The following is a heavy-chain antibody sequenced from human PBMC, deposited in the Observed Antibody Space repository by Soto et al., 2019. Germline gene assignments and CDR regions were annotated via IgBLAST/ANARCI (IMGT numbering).Heavy chain of an antibody. D-gene: IGHD5-12*01. CDR1: GGTFSSYA. CDR3: ARGSVDGYNRYYFDY. CDR2: IIPIFGTA. V-gene: IGHV1-69*13. Sequence: SVKVSCKASGGTFSSYAISWVRQAPGQGLEWMGGIIPIFGTANYAQKFQGRVTITAGESTSTAYMELSSLRSEDTAVYYCARGSVDGYNRYYFDYWGQGTLVTVSS. J-gene: IGHJ4*02.